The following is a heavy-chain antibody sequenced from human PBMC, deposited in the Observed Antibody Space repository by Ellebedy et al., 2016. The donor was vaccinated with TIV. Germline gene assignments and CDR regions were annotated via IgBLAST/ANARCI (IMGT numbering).Heavy chain of an antibody. J-gene: IGHJ6*02. CDR2: ISGSGGST. CDR3: AKFRPKTVVAAGPTEYYYYGMDV. V-gene: IGHV3-23*01. Sequence: GESLKISXAASGFTFSSYAMSWVRQAPGKGLEWVSAISGSGGSTYYADSVKGRFTISRDNSKNTLYLQMNSLRAEDTAVYYCAKFRPKTVVAAGPTEYYYYGMDVWGQGTTVTVSS. D-gene: IGHD6-25*01. CDR1: GFTFSSYA.